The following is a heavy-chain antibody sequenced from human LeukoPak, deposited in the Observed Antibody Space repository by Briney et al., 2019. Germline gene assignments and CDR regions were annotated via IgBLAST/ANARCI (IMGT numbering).Heavy chain of an antibody. CDR2: IYPGDSDT. J-gene: IGHJ4*02. Sequence: GESLKISCKGSGYSFTSYWIGWVRQMPGKGLEWMGIIYPGDSDTRYSPSFQGQVTISADKSISTAYLQWSSLKASDTAMYYCAIPATMVRGVNMRGFDYWGQGTLVTVSS. D-gene: IGHD3-10*01. V-gene: IGHV5-51*01. CDR3: AIPATMVRGVNMRGFDY. CDR1: GYSFTSYW.